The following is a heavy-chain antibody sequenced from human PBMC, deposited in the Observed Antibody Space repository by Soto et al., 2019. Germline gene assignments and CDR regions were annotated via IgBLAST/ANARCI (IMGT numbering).Heavy chain of an antibody. CDR1: GFTFNDYY. Sequence: GGSLRLSCAASGFTFNDYYMSWIRQAPGRGLEWLSFITSSSTYTKYADSVKGRFTISRDNAKNSLYLQMNSLRAEDTAVYYCARTSAVAYPDYWGQGTLVTVSS. CDR2: ITSSSTYT. J-gene: IGHJ4*02. V-gene: IGHV3-11*06. CDR3: ARTSAVAYPDY. D-gene: IGHD6-19*01.